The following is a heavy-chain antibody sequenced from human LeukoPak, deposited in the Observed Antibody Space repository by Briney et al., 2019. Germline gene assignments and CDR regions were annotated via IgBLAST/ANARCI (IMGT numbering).Heavy chain of an antibody. J-gene: IGHJ6*03. D-gene: IGHD5-18*01. V-gene: IGHV4-4*07. CDR1: GDSLSYYY. CDR3: ARVYGYNYYYMDV. CDR2: IYTSGST. Sequence: SETLSLSFNVSGDSLSYYYWGWIRQPPAKGMGWIGRIYTSGSTNYNPSLTSRVAISVDSSKSHFSLPLPSLTAADTAVYSCARVYGYNYYYMDVWGKGTTVTVSS.